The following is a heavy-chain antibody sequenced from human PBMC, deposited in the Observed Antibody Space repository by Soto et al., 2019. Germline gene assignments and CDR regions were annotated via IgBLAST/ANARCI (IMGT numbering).Heavy chain of an antibody. CDR1: GFTFSTSS. J-gene: IGHJ6*02. CDR3: ARDYRSTIFGVVIRNYFGVDV. D-gene: IGHD3-3*01. Sequence: LRLSCAASGFTFSTSSMSWVRQAPGKGLEWVSYISYSSSMIYYAHSVKGRFTISRDNAKNSLYLQMNSLGDEDTAVYYCARDYRSTIFGVVIRNYFGVDVWGQGTTATVSS. V-gene: IGHV3-48*02. CDR2: ISYSSSMI.